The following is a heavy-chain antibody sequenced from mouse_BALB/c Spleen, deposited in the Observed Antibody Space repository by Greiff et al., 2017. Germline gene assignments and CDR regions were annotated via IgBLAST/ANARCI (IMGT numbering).Heavy chain of an antibody. CDR2: IYPSDSYT. CDR1: GYTFTSYW. Sequence: QVQLQQPGAELVRPGASVKLSCKASGYTFTSYWINWVKQRPGQGLEWIGNIYPSDSYTNYNQKFKDKATLTVDKSSSTAYMQLSSPTSEDSAVYYCTRGNYVAPYFDYWGQGTTLTVSS. CDR3: TRGNYVAPYFDY. J-gene: IGHJ2*01. D-gene: IGHD2-1*01. V-gene: IGHV1-69*02.